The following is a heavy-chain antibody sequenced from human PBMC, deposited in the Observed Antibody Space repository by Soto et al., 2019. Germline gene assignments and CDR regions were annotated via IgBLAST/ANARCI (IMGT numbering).Heavy chain of an antibody. CDR1: GFTFSIYA. Sequence: GGSLRLSCAASGFTFSIYAMSWVRQAPGKGLEWVSAISGSGGSTYYADSVKGRFTISRDNSKNTLYLQMNSLRAEDTAVYYCATGGGLRAYYYGMDVWGRGTTVTVSS. V-gene: IGHV3-23*01. J-gene: IGHJ6*02. D-gene: IGHD5-12*01. CDR3: ATGGGLRAYYYGMDV. CDR2: ISGSGGST.